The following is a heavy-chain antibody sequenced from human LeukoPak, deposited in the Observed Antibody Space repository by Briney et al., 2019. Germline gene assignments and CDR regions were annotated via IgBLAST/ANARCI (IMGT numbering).Heavy chain of an antibody. Sequence: ASVKVSCKASGYTFTSYRISWVRQAPGQGLEWMGWISAYNGNTNYAQKFQGRVTITRNTSISTAYMELSSLRSEDTAVYYCARVPSRPNYYYYYMDVWGKGTTVTVSS. D-gene: IGHD6-25*01. CDR3: ARVPSRPNYYYYYMDV. J-gene: IGHJ6*03. CDR2: ISAYNGNT. V-gene: IGHV1-18*01. CDR1: GYTFTSYR.